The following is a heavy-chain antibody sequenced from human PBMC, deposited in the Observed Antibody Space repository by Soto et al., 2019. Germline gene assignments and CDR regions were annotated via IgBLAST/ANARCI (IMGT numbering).Heavy chain of an antibody. D-gene: IGHD1-26*01. J-gene: IGHJ4*02. Sequence: QVQLVESGGGVVQPGRSLRLSCAASEFNFSGLGMHWVRQAPGKGLEWVAVIRYDGSNIYYADAVKGRFTISRDNSKDTLYLQMNSLRADDTAVHNCARDGVGHTTFFGYFDYWGQGTLVTVSS. CDR1: EFNFSGLG. CDR2: IRYDGSNI. V-gene: IGHV3-33*01. CDR3: ARDGVGHTTFFGYFDY.